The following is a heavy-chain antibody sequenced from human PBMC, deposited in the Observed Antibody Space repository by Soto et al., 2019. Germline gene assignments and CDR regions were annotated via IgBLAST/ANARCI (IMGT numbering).Heavy chain of an antibody. V-gene: IGHV4-34*01. CDR1: GGSFSGYY. CDR2: INHSGST. D-gene: IGHD6-13*01. CDR3: ARWRSSSWYRNYYYGMDV. J-gene: IGHJ6*02. Sequence: SETLSLTCAVYGGSFSGYYWSWTRQPPGKGLEWIGEINHSGSTNYNPSLKSRVTISVDTSKNQFSLKLSSVTAADAAVYYCARWRSSSWYRNYYYGMDVWGQGTTVTVSS.